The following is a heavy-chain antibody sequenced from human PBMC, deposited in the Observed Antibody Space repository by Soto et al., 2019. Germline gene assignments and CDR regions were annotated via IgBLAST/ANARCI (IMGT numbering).Heavy chain of an antibody. D-gene: IGHD2-2*01. CDR3: ATVYCATTSCYAPFDY. Sequence: GGALRRSCAASVCTSINAGMSWVRQAPGKGLEWIGRIKTNSDGGTVDYASPVKGRFTISRDDSKSMLYLDLNSLKTEDTGVYFCATVYCATTSCYAPFDYWGKGTLVTVSS. J-gene: IGHJ4*02. CDR1: VCTSINAG. CDR2: IKTNSDGGTV. V-gene: IGHV3-15*01.